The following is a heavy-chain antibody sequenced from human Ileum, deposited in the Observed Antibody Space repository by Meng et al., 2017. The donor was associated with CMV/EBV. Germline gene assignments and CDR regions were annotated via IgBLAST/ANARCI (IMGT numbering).Heavy chain of an antibody. CDR1: VSIIAGYW. CDR3: ARGARWGAGFDY. CDR2: IHTDGIST. Sequence: ARPVSIIAGYWMHWVRQAEGKGLVWVSHIHTDGISTSYADSVKGRFTISRDNVNNVLYLQMNSLRVEDTAVYYCARGARWGAGFDYWGQGTLVTVSS. D-gene: IGHD1-26*01. J-gene: IGHJ4*02. V-gene: IGHV3-74*01.